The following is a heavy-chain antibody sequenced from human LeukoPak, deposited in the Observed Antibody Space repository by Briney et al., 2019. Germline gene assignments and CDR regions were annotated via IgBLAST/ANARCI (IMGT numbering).Heavy chain of an antibody. Sequence: PGGSLRLSCAASGSTFSAYVMSWVRQAPGKGLEWVSGISGSGGATYYADSVKGRFTISRDDSRNTLYLQMNSLRGDDTAVYYCAKDVGKWESLHFFDYWGQGTLVTVSS. J-gene: IGHJ4*02. CDR3: AKDVGKWESLHFFDY. CDR1: GSTFSAYV. D-gene: IGHD1-26*01. CDR2: ISGSGGAT. V-gene: IGHV3-23*01.